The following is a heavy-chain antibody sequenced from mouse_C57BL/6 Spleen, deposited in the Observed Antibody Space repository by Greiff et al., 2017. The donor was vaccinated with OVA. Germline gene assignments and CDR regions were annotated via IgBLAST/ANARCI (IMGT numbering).Heavy chain of an antibody. D-gene: IGHD4-1*01. J-gene: IGHJ4*01. CDR2: IDPSDSYT. CDR1: GYTFTSYW. V-gene: IGHV1-50*01. Sequence: QVQLKQPGAELVKPGASVKLSCKASGYTFTSYWMQWVKQRPGQGLEWIGEIDPSDSYTNYNQKFKGKATLTVDTSSSTAYMQLSSLTSEDSAVYYCARREGLEAMDYWGQGTSVTVSS. CDR3: ARREGLEAMDY.